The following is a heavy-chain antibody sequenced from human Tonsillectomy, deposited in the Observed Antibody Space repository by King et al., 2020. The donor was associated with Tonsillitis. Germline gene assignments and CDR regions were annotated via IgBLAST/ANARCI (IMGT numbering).Heavy chain of an antibody. V-gene: IGHV3-48*01. D-gene: IGHD3-10*01. Sequence: VQLVESGGGLVQPGGSLRLSCSASGFSFSSFAMSWVRQAPGKGLEWGSFISRYDTMYVADSMKGRFSISRDNAKNSLYLQMYSLRAEDTAVYYCARSNEHDFGSGSYYFDYWGQGALVTVSS. J-gene: IGHJ4*02. CDR1: GFSFSSFA. CDR2: ISRYDTM. CDR3: ARSNEHDFGSGSYYFDY.